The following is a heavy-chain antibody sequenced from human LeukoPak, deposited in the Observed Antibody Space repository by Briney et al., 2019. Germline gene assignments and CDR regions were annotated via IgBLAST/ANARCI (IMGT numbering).Heavy chain of an antibody. D-gene: IGHD3-16*01. CDR2: INHSGST. CDR1: GGSFSGYY. CDR3: ARERGRECLGCASDAFDI. V-gene: IGHV4-34*01. J-gene: IGHJ3*02. Sequence: SETLSLTCAVYGGSFSGYYWSWIRQPPGKGLEWIGEINHSGSTNYNPSLKSRVTISVDTSKNQFSLKLSSVTAADTAVYYCARERGRECLGCASDAFDIWGQGTMVTVSS.